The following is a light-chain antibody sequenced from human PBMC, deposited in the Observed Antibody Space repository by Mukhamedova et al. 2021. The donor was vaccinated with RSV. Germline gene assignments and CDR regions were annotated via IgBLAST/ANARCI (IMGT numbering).Light chain of an antibody. Sequence: WYQRRVHGKAPKLLIYKASSLEDEVPSRFSGSGSGPEFTLTISSLQPDDFATYYCQQYNSYAWTFGQGTRVEIK. V-gene: IGKV1-5*03. CDR2: KAS. J-gene: IGKJ1*01. CDR3: QQYNSYAWT.